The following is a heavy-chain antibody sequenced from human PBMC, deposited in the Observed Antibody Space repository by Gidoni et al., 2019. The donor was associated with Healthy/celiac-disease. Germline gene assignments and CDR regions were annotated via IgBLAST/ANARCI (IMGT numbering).Heavy chain of an antibody. CDR3: AKDGVRGEGTYGMDV. CDR1: GFTFDDYA. D-gene: IGHD3-10*01. Sequence: EVQLVESGGGLVQPGRSLRLSCAASGFTFDDYAMHWVRQAPGKGLEWVSGSSWNSGSIGYADSVKGRFTISRENAKNALYLQMNSLRAEDKAVDYCAKDGVRGEGTYGMDVWGQGTTVTVSS. V-gene: IGHV3-9*01. J-gene: IGHJ6*02. CDR2: SSWNSGSI.